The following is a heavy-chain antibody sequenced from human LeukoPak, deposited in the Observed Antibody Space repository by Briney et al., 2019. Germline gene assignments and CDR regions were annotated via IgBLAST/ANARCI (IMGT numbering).Heavy chain of an antibody. V-gene: IGHV3-30*02. CDR3: ARDATITIFGVVIHEYYFDY. D-gene: IGHD3-3*01. CDR1: AFTFRSYG. Sequence: GGSLRLSCAASAFTFRSYGMHWVRQAPGKGLEWVAFIRYHGSDKYYADSVKDRFTISRDNAKSSLYLQMNSLRAEDTAVYYCARDATITIFGVVIHEYYFDYWGQGTLVTVSS. CDR2: IRYHGSDK. J-gene: IGHJ4*02.